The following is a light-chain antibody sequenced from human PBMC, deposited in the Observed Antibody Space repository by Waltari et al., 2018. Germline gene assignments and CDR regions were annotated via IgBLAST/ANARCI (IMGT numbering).Light chain of an antibody. Sequence: IQLTQSPSSLSASVGDRVTITCRASQGISSYLAWYQQKPGKAPELLLYAASTLQSGVPSRFSGSGSGTDFTLTISSLQPDDFATYYCQQLNSYPLSFGPGTKVDVK. CDR3: QQLNSYPLS. CDR1: QGISSY. J-gene: IGKJ3*01. V-gene: IGKV1-9*01. CDR2: AAS.